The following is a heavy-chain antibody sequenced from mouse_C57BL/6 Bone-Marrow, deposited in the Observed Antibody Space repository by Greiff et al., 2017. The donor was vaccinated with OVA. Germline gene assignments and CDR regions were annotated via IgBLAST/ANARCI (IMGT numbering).Heavy chain of an antibody. CDR3: ARSEYYRYFDY. CDR2: IYPRSGNT. D-gene: IGHD2-14*01. V-gene: IGHV1-81*01. J-gene: IGHJ2*01. Sequence: VQLQQSGAELARPGASVKLSCKASGYTFSSYGISWVKQRTGQGLEWIGEIYPRSGNTYYNEKFKGKATLTADKSSSTAYMELRSLTSEDSAVYFCARSEYYRYFDYWGQGTTLTVSS. CDR1: GYTFSSYG.